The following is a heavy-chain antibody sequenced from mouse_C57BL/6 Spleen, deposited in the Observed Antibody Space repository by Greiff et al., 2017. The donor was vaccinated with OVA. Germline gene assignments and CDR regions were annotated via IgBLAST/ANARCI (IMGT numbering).Heavy chain of an antibody. Sequence: EVQLVESGEGLVKPGGSLKLSCAASGFTFSSYAMSWVRQTPEKRLEWVAYISSGGDYIYYADTVKGRFTISRDNARNTLYLQMSSLKSEDTAMYYCTSNWDEGAYFDYWGQGTTLTVSS. CDR1: GFTFSSYA. CDR3: TSNWDEGAYFDY. J-gene: IGHJ2*01. V-gene: IGHV5-9-1*02. D-gene: IGHD4-1*02. CDR2: ISSGGDYI.